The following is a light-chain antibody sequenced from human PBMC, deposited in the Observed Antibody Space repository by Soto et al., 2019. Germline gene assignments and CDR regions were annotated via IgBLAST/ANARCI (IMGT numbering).Light chain of an antibody. CDR1: QSVFYSSNNKNY. CDR2: WAS. CDR3: EQYYSTPS. J-gene: IGKJ3*01. Sequence: IVMTQSPDSLAVSLGERATINCNSSQSVFYSSNNKNYFAWHQQKPGQPPKLLIYWASTRESGVPDRFSGGGSGTEFPLTISSLQAEDVAVYYCEQYYSTPSFGPGTKVDLK. V-gene: IGKV4-1*01.